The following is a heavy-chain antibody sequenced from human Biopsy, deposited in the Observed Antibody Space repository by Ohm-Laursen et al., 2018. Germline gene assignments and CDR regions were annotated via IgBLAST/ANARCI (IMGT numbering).Heavy chain of an antibody. D-gene: IGHD3-3*01. CDR3: ARELGDFWGGRQFDF. CDR2: IDTINGGT. CDR1: GYTFTDYF. Sequence: GSSVRVSRKPSGYTFTDYFVQWVRQAPGQGLEWMGWIDTINGGTRSAQKFQDRVTMTRDTSISTTYMELRRLTSDDTAVFYCARELGDFWGGRQFDFWGQGTLVTVSS. V-gene: IGHV1-2*02. J-gene: IGHJ5*01.